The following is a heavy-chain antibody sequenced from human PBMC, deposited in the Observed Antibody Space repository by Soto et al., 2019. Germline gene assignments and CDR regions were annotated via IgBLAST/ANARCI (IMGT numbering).Heavy chain of an antibody. CDR1: SGSISSTNW. Sequence: QVQLQESGPGLVKPSGTLSLTCAVSSGSISSTNWWSWVRQPPGKGLEWIGEIYHSGSINYNPSLNSRVTISVDKSKNQFSVTLSSVTAADTAVYYCGRALRGFSAFDIWGQGTMVIVSS. CDR3: GRALRGFSAFDI. J-gene: IGHJ3*02. V-gene: IGHV4-4*02. D-gene: IGHD3-16*01. CDR2: IYHSGSI.